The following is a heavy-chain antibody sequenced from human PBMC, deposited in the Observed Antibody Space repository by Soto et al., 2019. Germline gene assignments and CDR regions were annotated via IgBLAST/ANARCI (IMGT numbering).Heavy chain of an antibody. Sequence: SQTLSLTCGISGDSVSSNSATWNWIRQSPSRGLEWLGRTYYRSQWHNEYEESVKSRITINPDTSKNQVSLQLNSMSPEDTAVYYCARERGFLSEALDIWGRGTMVTVSS. CDR1: GDSVSSNSAT. J-gene: IGHJ3*02. D-gene: IGHD3-10*01. V-gene: IGHV6-1*01. CDR3: ARERGFLSEALDI. CDR2: TYYRSQWHN.